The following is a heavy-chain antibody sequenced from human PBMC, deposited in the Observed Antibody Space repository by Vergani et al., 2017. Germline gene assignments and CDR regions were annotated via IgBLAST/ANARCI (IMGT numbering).Heavy chain of an antibody. D-gene: IGHD5-12*01. CDR1: GGPFSGGSHY. CDR2: IYNTGGT. V-gene: IGHV4-61*02. J-gene: IGHJ4*02. CDR3: ARFSSGFVA. Sequence: QVQLKESGPGLVGPSETLSLTCTVSGGPFSGGSHYWSWIRQSAGKGLEWIGRIYNTGGTNYDPSLKTRVTMSVDTSKNQSSLKLASVTAAETAIYYCARFSSGFVAWGPGTPVTVSS.